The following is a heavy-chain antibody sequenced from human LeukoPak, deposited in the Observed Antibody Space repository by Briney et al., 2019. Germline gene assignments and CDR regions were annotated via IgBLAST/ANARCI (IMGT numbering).Heavy chain of an antibody. CDR2: ISSSGSTI. V-gene: IGHV3-48*03. D-gene: IGHD5-18*01. CDR3: ARGQEEYTAMVYYYYYGMDV. J-gene: IGHJ6*02. Sequence: GGSLRLSCAASGFTFTSYEMNWVRQAPGKGLEWVSYISSSGSTIYYADSVKGRFTISRDNAKNSLYLKMNSLRAEDTAVYYCARGQEEYTAMVYYYYYGMDVWGQGTTVTVSS. CDR1: GFTFTSYE.